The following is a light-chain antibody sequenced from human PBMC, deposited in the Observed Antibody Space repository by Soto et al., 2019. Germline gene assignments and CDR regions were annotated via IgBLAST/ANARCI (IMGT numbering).Light chain of an antibody. J-gene: IGLJ3*02. CDR2: EVN. CDR3: CSHVGGSSPQWV. CDR1: SNDVGGYNL. Sequence: QSALTQPASVSGSPGQSITISCTGTSNDVGGYNLVSWFQQHPGKAPKLMISEVNKRPLGVSNRFSGSKSANTASLTISGLQAEDEADYYCCSHVGGSSPQWVFGGGTKLTVL. V-gene: IGLV2-23*02.